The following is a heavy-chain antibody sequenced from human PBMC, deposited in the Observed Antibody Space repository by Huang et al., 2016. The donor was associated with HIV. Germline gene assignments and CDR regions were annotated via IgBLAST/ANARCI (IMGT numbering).Heavy chain of an antibody. V-gene: IGHV3-30*04. Sequence: QVQLVESGGGVVQPGRSLRLSWAASGFPFNNHAMHWVRQAPGRGRDGVAVISNDGRNNYYADAVKGRFTISRDSSKSTLFLHMTSLRTEDTAVYYCARAKDTWDAYDIWGQGTMVIVSS. CDR3: ARAKDTWDAYDI. J-gene: IGHJ3*02. CDR2: ISNDGRNN. D-gene: IGHD5-18*01. CDR1: GFPFNNHA.